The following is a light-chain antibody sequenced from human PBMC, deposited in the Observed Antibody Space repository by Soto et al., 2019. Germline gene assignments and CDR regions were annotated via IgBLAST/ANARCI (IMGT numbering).Light chain of an antibody. J-gene: IGKJ1*01. Sequence: DIQMTQSPFSLSASVGDRVTITCRTSQTISGELNWYQQKPGKAPKLLIYAASSLQSGVPSRFSGSGSGTEFTLTITNLQPEDFATYHCHQSFTTPWTFGQGTRVEI. CDR2: AAS. CDR1: QTISGE. V-gene: IGKV1-39*01. CDR3: HQSFTTPWT.